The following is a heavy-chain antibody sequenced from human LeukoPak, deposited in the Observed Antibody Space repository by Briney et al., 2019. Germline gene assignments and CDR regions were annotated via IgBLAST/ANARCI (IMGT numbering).Heavy chain of an antibody. Sequence: PGGSLRLSCAASGFTFSTYNMNWVRQAPGKGLEWVSSISSSSSYIYYADSVKGRFTISRDNAKNSLYLQMNSLRAEDTAVYYXXXXXXXXXSGYGVNWFDPWGQGTLVTVSS. D-gene: IGHD3-22*01. CDR2: ISSSSSYI. CDR1: GFTFSTYN. CDR3: XXXXXXXXSGYGVNWFDP. V-gene: IGHV3-21*01. J-gene: IGHJ5*02.